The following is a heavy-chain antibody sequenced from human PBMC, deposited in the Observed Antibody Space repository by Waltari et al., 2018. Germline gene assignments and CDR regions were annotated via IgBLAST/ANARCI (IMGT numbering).Heavy chain of an antibody. Sequence: EVQMLESGGGLVQPGGSLRLSCADSGLSFSNYDMNWVRQAPGKGLEWISVIYKDGSTYYVDSVRGRFTISRDNSKNTLYLQMNSLGAEDTAMYFCAKEGSGYYGGSFDYWGQGTMVTVSS. J-gene: IGHJ4*02. CDR1: GLSFSNYD. D-gene: IGHD3-22*01. V-gene: IGHV3-23*03. CDR2: IYKDGST. CDR3: AKEGSGYYGGSFDY.